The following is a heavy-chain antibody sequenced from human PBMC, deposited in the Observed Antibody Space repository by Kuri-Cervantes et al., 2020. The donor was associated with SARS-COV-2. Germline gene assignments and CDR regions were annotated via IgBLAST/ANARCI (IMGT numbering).Heavy chain of an antibody. Sequence: ASVKVSCKVSGYTLTELSMHWVRQAPGKGLEWMGGFDPGDGETIYAQKFQGRVTMTEDTSTDTAHMELSSLRSEDTAVYYCATGVPTRLFGEELKNDAFDIWGQGTTVTVSS. CDR2: FDPGDGET. CDR3: ATGVPTRLFGEELKNDAFDI. V-gene: IGHV1-24*01. CDR1: GYTLTELS. J-gene: IGHJ3*02. D-gene: IGHD3-10*01.